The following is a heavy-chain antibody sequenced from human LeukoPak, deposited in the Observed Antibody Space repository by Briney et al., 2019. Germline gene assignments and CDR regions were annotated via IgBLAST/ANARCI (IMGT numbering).Heavy chain of an antibody. CDR3: ARGPDPVVRGPRRAFDL. J-gene: IGHJ3*01. CDR1: GFTFTYYA. D-gene: IGHD3-10*01. Sequence: GGSLRLSCAASGFTFTYYAMHWVRQAPGKGLEWVSVVSNDGSHQDYTDSVKGRFIISRDDSKSTVYLQMNSLRVDDTAMYYCARGPDPVVRGPRRAFDLWGQGTMVTVSS. V-gene: IGHV3-30-3*01. CDR2: VSNDGSHQ.